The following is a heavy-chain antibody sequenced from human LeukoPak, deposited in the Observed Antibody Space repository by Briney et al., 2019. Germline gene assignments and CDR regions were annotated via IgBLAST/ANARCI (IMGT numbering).Heavy chain of an antibody. V-gene: IGHV1-18*01. J-gene: IGHJ6*03. D-gene: IGHD6-25*01. CDR2: ISAYSGNT. CDR3: ARVGLLLKQGLGEAEEDLYYMDV. Sequence: GASVTLSCQASGYTFTSYGISWVRQAPGQGLEWMGWISAYSGNTNYAQKLQGRVTMTTDTSKSTAYMELRSLRYDDTGVYYSARVGLLLKQGLGEAEEDLYYMDVWGKGTTVTVSS. CDR1: GYTFTSYG.